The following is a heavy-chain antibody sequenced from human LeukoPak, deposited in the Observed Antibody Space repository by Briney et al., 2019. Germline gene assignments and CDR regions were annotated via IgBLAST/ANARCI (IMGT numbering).Heavy chain of an antibody. CDR3: AKDIRPLLKFSSDY. V-gene: IGHV3-43*02. J-gene: IGHJ4*02. CDR2: ISGDGGST. Sequence: GGSLRLSCAASGFTFDDYAMHWVRQAPGKCLEWVSLISGDGGSTYYADSVKGRFTISRDNSKNSLYLQMNSLRTGDTALYYCAKDIRPLLKFSSDYWGQGTLVTVSS. CDR1: GFTFDDYA. D-gene: IGHD3-10*01.